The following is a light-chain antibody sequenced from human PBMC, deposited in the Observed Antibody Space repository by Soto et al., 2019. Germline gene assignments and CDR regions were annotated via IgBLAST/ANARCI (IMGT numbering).Light chain of an antibody. CDR2: DVS. CDR1: SSDVGGYKY. CDR3: SSYTSSSSYV. Sequence: SVLTKPASVTGSPGQSIAISYNGTSSDVGGYKYVSWYQQHPGKAPKLLIYDVSNRPSGVSDRFSGSKSGNTASLTISGLQSEDEADYYCSSYTSSSSYVFGTGTKVTVL. V-gene: IGLV2-14*01. J-gene: IGLJ1*01.